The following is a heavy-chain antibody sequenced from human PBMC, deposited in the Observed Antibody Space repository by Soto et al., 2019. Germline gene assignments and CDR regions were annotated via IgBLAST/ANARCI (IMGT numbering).Heavy chain of an antibody. V-gene: IGHV4-38-2*01. J-gene: IGHJ4*02. Sequence: KPSETLSLTCAVSGYSISSGYYWGWIRQPPGKGLEWIGSIYHSGSTYYNPSLKSRVTISVDTSKNQFSLKLSSVTAADTAVYYCARVRSSPFRYFDCWGQGTLVTVSS. CDR1: GYSISSGYY. CDR3: ARVRSSPFRYFDC. CDR2: IYHSGST.